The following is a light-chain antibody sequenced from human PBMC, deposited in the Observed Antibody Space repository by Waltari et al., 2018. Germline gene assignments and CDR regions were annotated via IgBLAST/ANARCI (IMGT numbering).Light chain of an antibody. V-gene: IGKV4-1*01. CDR2: WAS. J-gene: IGKJ1*01. Sequence: DIVMTQSPDSLPVSMGERTTINCKSSQSVFDSSNNKNYLAWYQQKPGQPPKLLIYWASTREFGVPDRFSGSGSGTDFTLTISSLQAEDVAVYYCHQYYSTFWTFGQGTKVEIK. CDR1: QSVFDSSNNKNY. CDR3: HQYYSTFWT.